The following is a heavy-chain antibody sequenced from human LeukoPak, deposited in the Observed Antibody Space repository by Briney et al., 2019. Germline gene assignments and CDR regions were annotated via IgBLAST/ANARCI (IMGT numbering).Heavy chain of an antibody. V-gene: IGHV3-30*18. D-gene: IGHD3-10*01. CDR3: AKDEVWFGELNYYFDY. CDR1: GFTFSSYG. J-gene: IGHJ4*02. Sequence: GGSLRLSCAASGFTFSSYGMHWVRQAPGKGLEWVAVISYDGSNKYYADSVKGRFTISRDNSKNTLYLQMNSLRAEDTAVYYCAKDEVWFGELNYYFDYWGQGTQVTVSS. CDR2: ISYDGSNK.